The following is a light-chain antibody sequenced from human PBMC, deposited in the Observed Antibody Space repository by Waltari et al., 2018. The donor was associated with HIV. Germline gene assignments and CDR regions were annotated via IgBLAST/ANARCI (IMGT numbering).Light chain of an antibody. CDR2: QDS. J-gene: IGLJ2*01. V-gene: IGLV3-1*01. CDR1: KLGAKY. Sequence: SYELTQPPSVSVSPGQTASITCSGDKLGAKYACWYQQKPGQSPVLVIYQDSKRPSGSPERCSGSNSGNTATLTIGGTQAMDEADYYCQAWDSSVVFGGGTKLTVL. CDR3: QAWDSSVV.